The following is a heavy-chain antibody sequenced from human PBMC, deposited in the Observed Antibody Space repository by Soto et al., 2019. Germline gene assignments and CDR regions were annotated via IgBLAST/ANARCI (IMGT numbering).Heavy chain of an antibody. V-gene: IGHV4-59*01. D-gene: IGHD3-3*01. CDR3: ARVGGPDVLRFLEWSQGWFDP. CDR2: IYYSGST. Sequence: SETLSLTCTVSGGSISSYYWSWIRQPPGKGLEWIGYIYYSGSTNYNPSLKSRVTISVDTPKNQFSLKLSSVTAADTAVYYCARVGGPDVLRFLEWSQGWFDPWGQGTLVTVSS. CDR1: GGSISSYY. J-gene: IGHJ5*02.